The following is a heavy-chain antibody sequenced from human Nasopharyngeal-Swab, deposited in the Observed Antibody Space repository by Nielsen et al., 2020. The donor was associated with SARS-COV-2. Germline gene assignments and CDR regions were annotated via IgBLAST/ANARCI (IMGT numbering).Heavy chain of an antibody. Sequence: GESLKISCKGSGFSFTSNWIGWVRQMPGKGLEWMGIIYPGDSDTRYSPPFQGQVTISADKSISTAYLHWSSLKASDTAMYYCARHENWNYDYWGQGTLVTVSS. CDR3: ARHENWNYDY. V-gene: IGHV5-51*01. J-gene: IGHJ4*02. D-gene: IGHD1-7*01. CDR2: IYPGDSDT. CDR1: GFSFTSNW.